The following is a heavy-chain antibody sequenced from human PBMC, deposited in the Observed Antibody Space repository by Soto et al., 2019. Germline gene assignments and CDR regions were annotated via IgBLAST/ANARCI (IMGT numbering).Heavy chain of an antibody. D-gene: IGHD6-13*01. Sequence: EVQLVESGGGLVQPGGSLRLSCAASGFTFSSYSMNWVRQAPGKGLAWVSYISSSSSTIYYADSVKGRFTITRDNAKNSLYLQMNSLRAEDTAVYYCARGSRPLDFWGQGTLVTVSS. V-gene: IGHV3-48*01. CDR3: ARGSRPLDF. CDR2: ISSSSSTI. J-gene: IGHJ4*02. CDR1: GFTFSSYS.